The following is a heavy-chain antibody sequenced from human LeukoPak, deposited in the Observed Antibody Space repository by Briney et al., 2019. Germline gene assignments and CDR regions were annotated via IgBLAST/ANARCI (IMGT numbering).Heavy chain of an antibody. J-gene: IGHJ4*02. V-gene: IGHV1-46*01. CDR3: ASTGVWELGHFDY. CDR1: GYTFTSYY. CDR2: INPSGGST. Sequence: ASVKVSCKASGYTFTSYYMHWVRQAPGQGLEWMGIINPSGGSTSYAQKFQGRVTMTRDTSTTTVYMELSSLRSEDTAVYYCASTGVWELGHFDYWGQGTLVTVSS. D-gene: IGHD1-26*01.